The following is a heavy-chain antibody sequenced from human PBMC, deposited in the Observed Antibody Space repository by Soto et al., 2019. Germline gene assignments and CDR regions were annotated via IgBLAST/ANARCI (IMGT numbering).Heavy chain of an antibody. V-gene: IGHV3-30*18. D-gene: IGHD1-26*01. CDR1: GFTFSSYG. CDR2: ISYDGSNK. J-gene: IGHJ3*02. Sequence: GGSLRLSCAAPGFTFSSYGMHWVRQAPGKGLEWVAVISYDGSNKYYADSVKGRFTISRDNSKNTLYLQMNSLRAEDTAVYYCAKDRWVDAFDIWGQGTMVTVSS. CDR3: AKDRWVDAFDI.